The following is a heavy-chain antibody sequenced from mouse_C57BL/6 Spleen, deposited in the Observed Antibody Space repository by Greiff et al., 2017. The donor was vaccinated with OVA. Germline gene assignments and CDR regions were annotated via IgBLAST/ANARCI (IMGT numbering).Heavy chain of an antibody. J-gene: IGHJ2*01. V-gene: IGHV5-4*01. CDR3: ASSTYDGYYCYFDY. CDR1: GFTFSSYA. Sequence: DVHLVESGGGLVKPGGSLKLSCAASGFTFSSYAMSWVRQTPEKRLEWVATISDGGSYTYYPDNVKGRFTISRDNAKNNLYLQMSHLKSEDTAMYYCASSTYDGYYCYFDYWGQGTTLTVSS. D-gene: IGHD2-3*01. CDR2: ISDGGSYT.